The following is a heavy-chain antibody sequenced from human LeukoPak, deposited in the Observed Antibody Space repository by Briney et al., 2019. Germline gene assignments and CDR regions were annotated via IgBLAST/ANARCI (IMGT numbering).Heavy chain of an antibody. CDR3: ARVGYNGFGVLDY. J-gene: IGHJ4*02. CDR1: GDSISNSRW. CDR2: IYRGGSA. V-gene: IGHV4-4*02. D-gene: IGHD1-26*01. Sequence: SETLSLTCTVSGDSISNSRWWTWVRHSPGKGLEWIGEIYRGGSAKYNPSLKSRVTMSMDKSKNQFSLELNSVTAADTAVYYCARVGYNGFGVLDYWGQGNLVTVSP.